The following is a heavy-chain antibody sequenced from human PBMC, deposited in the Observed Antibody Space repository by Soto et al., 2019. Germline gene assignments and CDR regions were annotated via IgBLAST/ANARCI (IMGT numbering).Heavy chain of an antibody. CDR1: GGSFSGYY. Sequence: QVQLQQWGAGLLKPSETLSLTCAVYGGSFSGYYWSWIRQPPGKGLGWIGEINHSGSTNYNPSLTSRVTISVDTSKNQFSLKLSSVTAADTAVYYCARGVSSSWYDYYYGMDVWGQGTAVTVSS. V-gene: IGHV4-34*01. CDR3: ARGVSSSWYDYYYGMDV. D-gene: IGHD6-13*01. J-gene: IGHJ6*02. CDR2: INHSGST.